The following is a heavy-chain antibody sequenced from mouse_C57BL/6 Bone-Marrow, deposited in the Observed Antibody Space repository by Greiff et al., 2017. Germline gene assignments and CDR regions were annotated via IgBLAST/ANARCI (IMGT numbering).Heavy chain of an antibody. CDR3: ARYNGSSFPFAY. CDR1: GYAFTNYL. J-gene: IGHJ3*01. Sequence: VQLQQSGAELVRPGTSVKVSCKASGYAFTNYLIEWVKQRPGQGLEWIGVINPGSGGTNYNEKFKGKATLTADKSSSTAYMQLSSLTSEDSAVYFCARYNGSSFPFAYWGQGTLVTVSA. D-gene: IGHD1-1*01. CDR2: INPGSGGT. V-gene: IGHV1-54*01.